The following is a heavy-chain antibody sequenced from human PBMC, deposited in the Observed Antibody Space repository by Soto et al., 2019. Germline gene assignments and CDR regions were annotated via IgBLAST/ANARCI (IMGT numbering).Heavy chain of an antibody. D-gene: IGHD3-10*01. CDR2: ISSSSSYT. V-gene: IGHV3-11*06. J-gene: IGHJ5*02. Sequence: LRLSCAASGSTFSDYYMSWIRQAPGKGLEWVSYISSSSSYTNYADSVKGRFTISSDNAKNSLYLQMNSLRAEDTAVYYCARDLMVRGVSNWFDPWGQGTLVTVSS. CDR3: ARDLMVRGVSNWFDP. CDR1: GSTFSDYY.